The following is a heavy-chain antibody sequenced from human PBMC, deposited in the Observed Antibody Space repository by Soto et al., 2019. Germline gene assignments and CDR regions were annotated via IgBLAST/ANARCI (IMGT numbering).Heavy chain of an antibody. J-gene: IGHJ4*02. CDR2: ISSSGNYM. V-gene: IGHV3-21*01. CDR3: ARDCSSTSCYGGHFDY. Sequence: EVQLVESGGGLVKPGGSLRLSCAASGVTFSNYGMNWVRQAPGKGLEWVSSISSSGNYMYYAESVKGRFTIYRDNAKNSLYLQMNSLRAEDTAVYYCARDCSSTSCYGGHFDYWGQGTLVTVSS. D-gene: IGHD2-2*01. CDR1: GVTFSNYG.